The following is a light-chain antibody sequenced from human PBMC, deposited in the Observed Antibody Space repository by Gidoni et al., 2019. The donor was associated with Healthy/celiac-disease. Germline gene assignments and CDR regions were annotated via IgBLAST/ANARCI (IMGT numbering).Light chain of an antibody. CDR2: RNN. V-gene: IGLV1-47*01. CDR3: AAWDDSLSGEEV. Sequence: GQRVTISCSGSSSNLGSNYVYWYQQLPGTAPKLLIYRNNQRPSGVPDRFSGSKSGTSASLAISGLRSEDEADYYCAAWDDSLSGEEVFGGGPKLTVL. CDR1: SSNLGSNY. J-gene: IGLJ2*01.